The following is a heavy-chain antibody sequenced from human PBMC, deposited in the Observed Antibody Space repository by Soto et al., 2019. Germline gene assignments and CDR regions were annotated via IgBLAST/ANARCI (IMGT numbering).Heavy chain of an antibody. D-gene: IGHD6-13*01. CDR1: GGSFSGYY. CDR3: ARVPSEQPAGGDY. J-gene: IGHJ4*02. V-gene: IGHV4-34*01. CDR2: INHSGST. Sequence: QVQLQQWGAGLLKPSETLSLTCAVYGGSFSGYYWSWIRQPPGKGLEWIGEINHSGSTNYNPSHKSRVTISVDTSKNQFSLKLSSVTAADTAVYYCARVPSEQPAGGDYWVQGTMVTVSS.